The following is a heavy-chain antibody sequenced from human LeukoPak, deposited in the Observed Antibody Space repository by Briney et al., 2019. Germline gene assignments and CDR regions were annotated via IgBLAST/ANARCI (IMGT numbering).Heavy chain of an antibody. CDR1: GDSFSNNIAT. Sequence: SQTLSLTCAISGDSFSNNIATWNWVRQSPSRGLEWLGRTYYRSRWGNDYAISVKSRITINPDTSRNQFSLQLNSVTPEDTAVYYCVRVPFVPAATYYYYYGMDVWGQGTTVTVSS. D-gene: IGHD2-2*01. CDR3: VRVPFVPAATYYYYYGMDV. V-gene: IGHV6-1*01. CDR2: TYYRSRWGN. J-gene: IGHJ6*02.